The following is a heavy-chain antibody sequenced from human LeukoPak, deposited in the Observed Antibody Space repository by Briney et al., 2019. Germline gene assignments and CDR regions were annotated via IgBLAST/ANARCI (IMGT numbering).Heavy chain of an antibody. D-gene: IGHD5-24*01. V-gene: IGHV3-53*01. CDR2: IYSSGNT. CDR1: GFTVRGNY. CDR3: ARDLLEPEMAA. Sequence: PGGSLRLSCGASGFTVRGNYMGWVRQAPERGLEWVSVIYSSGNTYYADSVRGRFTISRDNSKNTLFLQMNSLRVEDTAVYYCARDLLEPEMAAWGLGTLVTVSS. J-gene: IGHJ5*02.